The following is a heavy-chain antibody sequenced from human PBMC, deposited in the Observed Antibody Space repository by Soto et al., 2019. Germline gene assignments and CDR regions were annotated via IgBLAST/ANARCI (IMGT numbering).Heavy chain of an antibody. CDR3: AGDGDPASDAFDI. V-gene: IGHV3-66*01. D-gene: IGHD6-25*01. J-gene: IGHJ3*02. CDR2: IYSGGST. Sequence: EVPLVESGGGLVQPGGSLRLSCAASGFTVSSNYMSWVRQAPGKGLVLVSVIYSGGSTYYGDSVKGRFTISRDNSNNKLYLQMNRLRADDTAVYYCAGDGDPASDAFDIWGRGTMVAVAS. CDR1: GFTVSSNY.